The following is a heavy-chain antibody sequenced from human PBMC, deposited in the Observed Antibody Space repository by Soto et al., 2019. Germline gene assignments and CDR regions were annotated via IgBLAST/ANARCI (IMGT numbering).Heavy chain of an antibody. Sequence: PGGSLRLSCAASGFTFSSYAISWVRQAPGKGLEWVSGISGGGDSTYYANSVKGRFTISRDNSKNTLYLQMNSLRAEDTAVYYCAKEGDSSGYYYSKDYWGQGTLVTVSS. CDR2: ISGGGDST. CDR1: GFTFSSYA. V-gene: IGHV3-23*01. J-gene: IGHJ4*02. D-gene: IGHD3-22*01. CDR3: AKEGDSSGYYYSKDY.